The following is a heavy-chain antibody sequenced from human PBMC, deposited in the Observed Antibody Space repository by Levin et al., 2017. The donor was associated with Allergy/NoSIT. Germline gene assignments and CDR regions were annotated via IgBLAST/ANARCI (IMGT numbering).Heavy chain of an antibody. V-gene: IGHV3-30-3*01. CDR2: ISYDGSNK. CDR3: ARERHVPAANDAFDI. D-gene: IGHD2-2*01. J-gene: IGHJ3*02. Sequence: GGSLRLSCAASGFTFSSYAMHWVRQAPGKGLEWVAVISYDGSNKYYADSVKGRFTISRDNSKNTLYLQMNSLRAEDTAVYYCARERHVPAANDAFDIWGQGTMVTVSS. CDR1: GFTFSSYA.